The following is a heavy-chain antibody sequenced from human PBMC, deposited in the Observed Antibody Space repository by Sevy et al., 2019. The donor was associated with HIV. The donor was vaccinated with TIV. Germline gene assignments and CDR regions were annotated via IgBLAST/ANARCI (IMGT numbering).Heavy chain of an antibody. D-gene: IGHD3-3*01. Sequence: SETLSLTCTVSGGSISSYYWSWIRQPPGKGLEWIGYIYYSGSTNYNPSLKSRVTISVDTSKNQFSLKLSSVTAAETAGYYCARSINYDFWSGYYGRTAYYYYGMDVWGQGTTVTVSS. CDR1: GGSISSYY. J-gene: IGHJ6*02. V-gene: IGHV4-59*01. CDR2: IYYSGST. CDR3: ARSINYDFWSGYYGRTAYYYYGMDV.